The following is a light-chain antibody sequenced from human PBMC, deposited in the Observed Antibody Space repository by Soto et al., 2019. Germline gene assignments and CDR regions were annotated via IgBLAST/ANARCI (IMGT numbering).Light chain of an antibody. CDR2: AAS. J-gene: IGKJ1*01. Sequence: DIQMTQSPSSLSASVGDRVTITCRASQGISNYLAWYQQKPGKVPKLLIYAASTLQSGVPSRFSGSGSGTDFTLTISSLQPEDVATCYCQKYNSAPAFGQGTKVDIK. CDR3: QKYNSAPA. CDR1: QGISNY. V-gene: IGKV1-27*01.